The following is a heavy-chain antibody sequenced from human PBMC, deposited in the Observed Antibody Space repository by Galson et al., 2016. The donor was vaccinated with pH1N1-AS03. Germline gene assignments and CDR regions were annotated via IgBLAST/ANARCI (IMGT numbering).Heavy chain of an antibody. J-gene: IGHJ4*02. CDR2: VHHSGAT. CDR1: GYSIRSDYY. D-gene: IGHD2-21*01. CDR3: AAPGGGSYSY. V-gene: IGHV4-38-2*01. Sequence: LSLTCEVSGYSIRSDYYWGWIRQPPGKGLEWIGSVHHSGATWHNPSLKSRVTISVDTSKNQFSLRVNPVTVADTAVDYCAAPGGGSYSYWGQGKLVTVSS.